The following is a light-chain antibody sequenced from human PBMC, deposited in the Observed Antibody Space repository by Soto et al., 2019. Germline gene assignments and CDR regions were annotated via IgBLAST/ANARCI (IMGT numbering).Light chain of an antibody. V-gene: IGKV1-33*01. CDR1: QDIANY. CDR2: DAS. J-gene: IGKJ4*01. CDR3: QQYDNLPLT. Sequence: DIQMTQSPSSLSASVGDRVTITCQASQDIANYLNWDQQKAGRAPKFLIYDASNLETGVPSRFSGSGYGTDFTLTISSLQPEDIATYYCQQYDNLPLTFGGGTKVEIK.